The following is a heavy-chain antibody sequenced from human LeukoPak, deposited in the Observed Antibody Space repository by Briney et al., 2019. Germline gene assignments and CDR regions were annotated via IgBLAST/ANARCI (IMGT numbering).Heavy chain of an antibody. CDR2: MYSSGSA. CDR3: ARDPSTLAGFFDS. D-gene: IGHD6-19*01. J-gene: IGHJ4*02. Sequence: PSETLSLTCTVSGGSISSYFWSWIRQPAGKGLEWIGRMYSSGSANYNPSLKSRVIMSVDTSKNQFSLELNSVTAADTAVYYCARDPSTLAGFFDSWGQGTLVTVSS. CDR1: GGSISSYF. V-gene: IGHV4-4*07.